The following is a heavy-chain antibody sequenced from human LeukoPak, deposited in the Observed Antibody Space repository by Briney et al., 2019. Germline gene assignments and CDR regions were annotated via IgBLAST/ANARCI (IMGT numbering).Heavy chain of an antibody. CDR2: ISYDGSNK. Sequence: GGSLRLSCAASGFTFSSYAMHWVRQAPGKGLEWVAVISYDGSNKYYADSVKGRFTISRDNSKNTLYLQMNSLRVEDTAVYYCASDSSGWYDEGYWGQGTLVTVSS. CDR1: GFTFSSYA. V-gene: IGHV3-30-3*01. J-gene: IGHJ4*02. CDR3: ASDSSGWYDEGY. D-gene: IGHD6-19*01.